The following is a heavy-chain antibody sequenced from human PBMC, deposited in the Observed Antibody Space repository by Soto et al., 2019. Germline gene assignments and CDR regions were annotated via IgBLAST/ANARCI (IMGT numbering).Heavy chain of an antibody. J-gene: IGHJ4*02. V-gene: IGHV4-4*07. CDR1: GRAMSGYY. CDR2: IYTSGTT. D-gene: IGHD3-9*01. CDR3: AREDYYDTGYYVV. Sequence: SETLSLTCTVSGRAMSGYYWSWIRQPAGERLEWIGRIYTSGTTDFNPSLKGRVTMSVDTSKNQFSLKLTSVTAADTALYYCAREDYYDTGYYVVWGQGTQVTVSS.